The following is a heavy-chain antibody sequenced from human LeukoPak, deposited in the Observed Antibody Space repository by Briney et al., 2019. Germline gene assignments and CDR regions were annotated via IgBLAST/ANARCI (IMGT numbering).Heavy chain of an antibody. D-gene: IGHD3-10*01. V-gene: IGHV4-39*07. CDR2: IYYSGST. J-gene: IGHJ6*03. CDR1: GGSISSSSYY. Sequence: SSETLSLTCTVSGGSISSSSYYWGWIRQPPGKGLEWIGSIYYSGSTYYNPSLKSRVTISVDTSKNQFSLKLSSVTAADTAVYYCARVRITMVRGGYYYYMDVWGKGTTVTISS. CDR3: ARVRITMVRGGYYYYMDV.